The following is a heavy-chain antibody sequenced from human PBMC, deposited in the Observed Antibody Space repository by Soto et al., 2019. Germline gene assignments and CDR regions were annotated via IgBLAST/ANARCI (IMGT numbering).Heavy chain of an antibody. CDR1: GFTFSNYY. CDR3: ARGGSTSWLRALDL. CDR2: IDFDGRST. Sequence: EVQLVESGGGLVQPGGSLRLSCAVSGFTFSNYYMQWVRQGPGKGLVYVARIDFDGRSTVHADSVKGRFTISRDNAKNTLYLQMNSLGAEDTGVYYCARGGSTSWLRALDLWSQGTLVTVSS. V-gene: IGHV3-74*01. J-gene: IGHJ5*02. D-gene: IGHD6-13*01.